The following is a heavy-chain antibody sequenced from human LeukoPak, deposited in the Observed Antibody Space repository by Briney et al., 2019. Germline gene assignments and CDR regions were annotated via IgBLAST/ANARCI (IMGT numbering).Heavy chain of an antibody. J-gene: IGHJ4*02. CDR2: IYYSGST. D-gene: IGHD6-13*01. CDR3: ARAARGSWYFFGY. Sequence: SQTLSLTCTVSGGSISSYYWSWIRQPPGKGLEWIGYIYYSGSTNYNPNLKSRVTISADTSKNQFSLKLSSVTAADTALYYCARAARGSWYFFGYWGQGTLVTVSS. CDR1: GGSISSYY. V-gene: IGHV4-59*01.